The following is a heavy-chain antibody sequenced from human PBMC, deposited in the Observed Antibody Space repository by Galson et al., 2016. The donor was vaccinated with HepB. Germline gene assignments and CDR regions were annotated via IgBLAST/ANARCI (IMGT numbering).Heavy chain of an antibody. D-gene: IGHD4-23*01. CDR2: IYYSGST. V-gene: IGHV4-31*03. Sequence: TLSLTCTVSGGSISSGAYYWSWVRQHPGKGLEWIGYIYYSGSTYYNPSLESRVTISVDTSKNQFSLNLNSVTAADTAVYYCARDAVVTRFDDWGQGTLVTVSS. CDR3: ARDAVVTRFDD. J-gene: IGHJ4*02. CDR1: GGSISSGAYY.